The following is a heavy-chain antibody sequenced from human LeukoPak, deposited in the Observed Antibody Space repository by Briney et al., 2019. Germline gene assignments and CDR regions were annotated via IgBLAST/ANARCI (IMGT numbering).Heavy chain of an antibody. D-gene: IGHD2-15*01. V-gene: IGHV4-39*07. CDR2: IFYSGSA. J-gene: IGHJ2*01. CDR3: ARDGGIYWYFDL. Sequence: PSETLSLTCTVSGGSIRSASHYWGWIRQPPGKGLVWIGNIFYSGSAYYNPSLKSRVTISVDTSKNQFSLKLSSVTAADTAVYYCARDGGIYWYFDLWGRGTLVTVSS. CDR1: GGSIRSASHY.